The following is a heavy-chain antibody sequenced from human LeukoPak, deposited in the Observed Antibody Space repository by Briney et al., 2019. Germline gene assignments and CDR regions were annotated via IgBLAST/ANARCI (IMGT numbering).Heavy chain of an antibody. J-gene: IGHJ4*02. Sequence: ASVKVSCKASGYTFISYGISWVRQAPGQGLEWMAWISAYNGNTDYAQNLRGRVTMTTDPSTSTAYMELRSLRSDDTAVYYCARDSVDGSGTYYNDSPDYWGQGTLVTVSS. CDR2: ISAYNGNT. CDR3: ARDSVDGSGTYYNDSPDY. D-gene: IGHD3-10*01. V-gene: IGHV1-18*01. CDR1: GYTFISYG.